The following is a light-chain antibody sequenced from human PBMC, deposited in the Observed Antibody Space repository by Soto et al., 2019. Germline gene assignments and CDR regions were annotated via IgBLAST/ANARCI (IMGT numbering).Light chain of an antibody. CDR3: QQYSRSPWT. V-gene: IGKV3-20*01. CDR2: DAS. J-gene: IGKJ1*01. CDR1: QSVNIN. Sequence: EIVLTQSPGTLSLSPGERATLSCRASQSVNINLAWYQQKPGQAPRLLIYDASRRATGIPDRFSGSGSGTDFTLTISRLEPEDFAVYSCQQYSRSPWTFGQGTKVDIK.